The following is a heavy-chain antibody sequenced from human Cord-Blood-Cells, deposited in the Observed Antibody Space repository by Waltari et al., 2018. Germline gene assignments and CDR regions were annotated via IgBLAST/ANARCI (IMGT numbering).Heavy chain of an antibody. CDR3: ARVQSGYFDY. D-gene: IGHD3-10*01. Sequence: QVQLQQWGAGLLKPSEPLSLTCAVYGGSFSGYYWSWIRQPPGKGLEWIGEINHSGSTNYNPSLKSRVTISVDTSKNQFSLKLSSVTAADTAVYYCARVQSGYFDYWGQGTLVTVSS. J-gene: IGHJ4*02. V-gene: IGHV4-34*01. CDR1: GGSFSGYY. CDR2: INHSGST.